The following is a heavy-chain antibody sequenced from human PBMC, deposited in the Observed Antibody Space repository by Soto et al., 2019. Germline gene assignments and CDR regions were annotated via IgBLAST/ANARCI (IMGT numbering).Heavy chain of an antibody. Sequence: QVQLVQSGAEVKKPGASVKVSCKASGYTFTSYDINWVRQATGQGLEWMGWMNPNSDNTGYAQKFQGRVTMTRHTSISTAYMELSSLRSEDTAVYYCARRGYSSSWYYYYYYGMDVWGQGTTVTVSS. CDR1: GYTFTSYD. D-gene: IGHD6-13*01. V-gene: IGHV1-8*01. J-gene: IGHJ6*02. CDR2: MNPNSDNT. CDR3: ARRGYSSSWYYYYYYGMDV.